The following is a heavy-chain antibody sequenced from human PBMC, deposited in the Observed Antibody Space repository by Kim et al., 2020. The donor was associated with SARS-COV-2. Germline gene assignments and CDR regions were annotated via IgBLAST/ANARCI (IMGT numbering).Heavy chain of an antibody. CDR2: IYYSGST. CDR1: GGSISSGGYY. CDR3: ARVIAAAVGGGYYFDY. D-gene: IGHD6-13*01. Sequence: SETLSLTCTVSGGSISSGGYYWSWIRQHPGKGLEWIGYIYYSGSTYYNPSLKSRVTISVDTSKNQFSLKLSSVTAADTAVYYCARVIAAAVGGGYYFDYWGQGTLVTVSS. J-gene: IGHJ4*02. V-gene: IGHV4-31*03.